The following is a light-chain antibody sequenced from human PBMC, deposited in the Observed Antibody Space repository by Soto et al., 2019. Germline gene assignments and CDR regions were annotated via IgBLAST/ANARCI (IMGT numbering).Light chain of an antibody. J-gene: IGKJ3*01. V-gene: IGKV3-11*01. Sequence: EVVLTQSPATLSLSPGDRATLSCRASQSVSIDFAWYQHKPGQAPRLLIYDASNRATGIPARFSGSGSETDFTLTISSRDPEDFAVYYWQHRHSFGPGTKVDLK. CDR2: DAS. CDR3: QHRHS. CDR1: QSVSID.